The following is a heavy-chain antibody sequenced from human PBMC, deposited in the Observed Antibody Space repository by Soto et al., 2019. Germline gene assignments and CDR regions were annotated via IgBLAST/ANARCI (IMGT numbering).Heavy chain of an antibody. CDR3: ARGTTYYDFLSGYYHFDY. CDR2: IIPIFGTA. V-gene: IGHV1-69*01. CDR1: GGTFSSYA. D-gene: IGHD3-3*01. Sequence: QVQLVQSGAEVKKPGSSVKVSCKASGGTFSSYAISWVRQAPGQGLEWMGGIIPIFGTANYAQKFQGRVTITADESTSTAYMELSSLRSEDTAVYYCARGTTYYDFLSGYYHFDYWGQGTLVTVSS. J-gene: IGHJ4*02.